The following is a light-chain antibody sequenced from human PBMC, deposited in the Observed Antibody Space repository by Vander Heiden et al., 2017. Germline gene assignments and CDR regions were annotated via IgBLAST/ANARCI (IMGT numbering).Light chain of an antibody. V-gene: IGLV3-1*01. CDR3: QAWDGSTGV. Sequence: SYELTQPPSVSVSPGQTASITCSGDELGDKYVCWYQQKPGQSPVLVMYQDNKRPSGIPEPFSGSNSGDTATLTISGTQPMDEADFYCQAWDGSTGVFGTGTKVAVL. J-gene: IGLJ1*01. CDR1: ELGDKY. CDR2: QDN.